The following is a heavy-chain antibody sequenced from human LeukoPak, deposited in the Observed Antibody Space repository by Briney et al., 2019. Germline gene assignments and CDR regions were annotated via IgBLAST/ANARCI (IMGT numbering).Heavy chain of an antibody. CDR1: GYSISSGYY. D-gene: IGHD1-14*01. CDR3: SRKVWGYYMDV. V-gene: IGHV4-38-2*02. Sequence: SETLSLTCTVSGYSISSGYYWGWIRQPPGKGLEWIGSIYHSGSPYYNPSLKSRVTISVDTSKHQFSLKLSSGTPAVPSVSSGSRKVWGYYMDVWGKGTTVTVSS. J-gene: IGHJ6*03. CDR2: IYHSGSP.